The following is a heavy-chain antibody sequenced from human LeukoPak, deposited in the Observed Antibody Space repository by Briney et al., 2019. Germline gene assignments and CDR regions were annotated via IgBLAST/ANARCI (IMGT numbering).Heavy chain of an antibody. J-gene: IGHJ4*02. CDR3: AKAGYCGGDCYSDFDY. CDR1: GFTFSSYA. Sequence: PGGSLRLSCAASGFTFSSYAMSWVRQAPGKGLDWVSAISGSGGSTYYADSVKGRSTISRDNSKNTLYLQMNSLRAEDTAVYYCAKAGYCGGDCYSDFDYWGQGTLVTVSS. V-gene: IGHV3-23*01. D-gene: IGHD2-21*02. CDR2: ISGSGGST.